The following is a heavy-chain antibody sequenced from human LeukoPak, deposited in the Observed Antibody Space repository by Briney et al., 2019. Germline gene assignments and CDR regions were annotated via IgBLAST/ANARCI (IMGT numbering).Heavy chain of an antibody. CDR1: GFTVSSNY. CDR2: MFSGGST. V-gene: IGHV3-53*01. CDR3: ARSVSGVWLFDY. Sequence: HPGGSLRLSCTASGFTVSSNYMSWVRQAPGKGLEWVSVMFSGGSTYYADSVKGRFTISRDNSKNALYLQMNSLRAEDTAVYYCARSVSGVWLFDYWGRGTLVTVSS. J-gene: IGHJ4*02. D-gene: IGHD5/OR15-5a*01.